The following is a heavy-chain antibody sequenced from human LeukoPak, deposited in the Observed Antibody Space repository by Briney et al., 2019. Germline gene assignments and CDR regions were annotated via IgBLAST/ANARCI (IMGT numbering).Heavy chain of an antibody. CDR2: INPNSGDT. CDR1: GYTFTGYS. D-gene: IGHD4-17*01. J-gene: IGHJ5*02. V-gene: IGHV1-2*02. CDR3: ARPNGDYYNWFDP. Sequence: ASVMVSCKASGYTFTGYSIYWVRQAPGQGLEWMGWINPNSGDTNFAQKFQDRVTLTRDTSISTAYMELTNLRSDDTAVYYCARPNGDYYNWFDPWGRGTLVTVSS.